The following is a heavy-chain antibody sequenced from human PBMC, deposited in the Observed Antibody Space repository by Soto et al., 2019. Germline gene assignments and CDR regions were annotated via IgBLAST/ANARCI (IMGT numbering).Heavy chain of an antibody. Sequence: PGGSLRLSCAASGFTFSNAWMNWVRQASGKGLKWVGRIKSKADGWTTDYAAPVKGRFTISSDDSKNTLYLQMNSLKTEDTAVYYCTTDLSVVTRVDYWGQGTLVTVSS. D-gene: IGHD3-22*01. CDR3: TTDLSVVTRVDY. CDR2: IKSKADGWTT. J-gene: IGHJ4*02. V-gene: IGHV3-15*07. CDR1: GFTFSNAW.